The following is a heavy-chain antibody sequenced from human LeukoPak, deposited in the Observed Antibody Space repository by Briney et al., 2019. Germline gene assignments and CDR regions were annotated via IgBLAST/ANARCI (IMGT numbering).Heavy chain of an antibody. D-gene: IGHD3/OR15-3a*01. J-gene: IGHJ5*02. Sequence: PGGSLRLSCAASGFTFDEYGMNWVRQAPEKGLEWVSGINWNGASTNYADSVQGRFTISRDNAKNSLYLQMNSLRAEDTAVYYCAREMDYWFDPWGQGTLVTVSS. CDR3: AREMDYWFDP. V-gene: IGHV3-20*04. CDR1: GFTFDEYG. CDR2: INWNGAST.